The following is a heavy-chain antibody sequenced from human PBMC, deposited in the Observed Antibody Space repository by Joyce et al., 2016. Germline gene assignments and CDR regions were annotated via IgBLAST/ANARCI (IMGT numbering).Heavy chain of an antibody. V-gene: IGHV3-53*01. J-gene: IGHJ2*01. Sequence: EVQLVESGGGLIQPGGSLRLSCAASGFTVNSDYISWVRQAPGKGVEWVSIIYRGGETYYADSVKGRFTVSRDNSKNTAHLQMNSLRAEDTAVFYCARATVAGFNYYFDLWGRGTLVTVSS. CDR3: ARATVAGFNYYFDL. D-gene: IGHD6-19*01. CDR1: GFTVNSDY. CDR2: IYRGGET.